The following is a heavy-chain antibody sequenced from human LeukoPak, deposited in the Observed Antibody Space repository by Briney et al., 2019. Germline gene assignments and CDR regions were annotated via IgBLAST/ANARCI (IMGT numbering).Heavy chain of an antibody. CDR3: ARDAISRGIIDY. CDR2: INPDSGGT. V-gene: IGHV1-2*02. J-gene: IGHJ4*02. D-gene: IGHD3-10*01. Sequence: ASVKVSCKASGYSFSGYYVPWVRQAPGQGLEWMGWINPDSGGTNFAQKFQGRVTMTRDTSVSTAYMELSRLTSDDTAVYYCARDAISRGIIDYWGQGTLVTVSS. CDR1: GYSFSGYY.